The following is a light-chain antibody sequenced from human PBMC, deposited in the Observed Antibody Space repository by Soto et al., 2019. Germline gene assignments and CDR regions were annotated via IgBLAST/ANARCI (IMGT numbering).Light chain of an antibody. J-gene: IGKJ2*01. CDR2: GAS. CDR3: LQYGSSTYT. Sequence: EIVLTQSPGTLSLSPGERATLSCRASQSVSSSYLAWYQQKPGQAPRPLIYGASSRATGIPDRFSGSGSGTDFTLTISRLEPEDFAVYYCLQYGSSTYTFGQGTQLEIK. V-gene: IGKV3-20*01. CDR1: QSVSSSY.